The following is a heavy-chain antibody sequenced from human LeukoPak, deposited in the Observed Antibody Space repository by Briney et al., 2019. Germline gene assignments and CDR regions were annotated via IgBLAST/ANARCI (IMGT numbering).Heavy chain of an antibody. CDR3: ARDRKSGESSEIDF. D-gene: IGHD3-10*01. Sequence: GGSLRLSYAASGFTFSNYWVHWVRQAPGKGLVWVSRINRDGSTTNYADSVKGRFTVSRDNAKNTLNLQMNSLRAEDTAVYYCARDRKSGESSEIDFWGQGTLVTVSS. V-gene: IGHV3-74*01. J-gene: IGHJ4*02. CDR1: GFTFSNYW. CDR2: INRDGSTT.